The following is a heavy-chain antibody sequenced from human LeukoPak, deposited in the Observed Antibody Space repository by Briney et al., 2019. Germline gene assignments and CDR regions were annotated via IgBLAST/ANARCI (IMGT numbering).Heavy chain of an antibody. J-gene: IGHJ4*02. CDR2: MNPNSGGT. D-gene: IGHD3-22*01. V-gene: IGHV1-2*02. Sequence: GASVKVSCKASGYTFTGYYMHWVRQAPGQGLEWMGWMNPNSGGTNYAQKFQGRVTMTRDTSISTAYMELSRLRSDDTAVYYCARLYYYDSSGYYGPFDYWGQGTLVTVSP. CDR3: ARLYYYDSSGYYGPFDY. CDR1: GYTFTGYY.